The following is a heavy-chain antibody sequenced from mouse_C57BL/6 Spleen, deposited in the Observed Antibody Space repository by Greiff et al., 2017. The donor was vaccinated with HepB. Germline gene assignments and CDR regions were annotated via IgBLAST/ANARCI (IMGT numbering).Heavy chain of an antibody. Sequence: VQLQQPGAELVKPGASVKLSCKASGYTFTSYWMHWVKQRPGQGLEWIGMIHPNSGSTNYNEKFKSKATLTVDKSSSTAYMQLSSLTSEDSAVYYCARIYYGYDDYAMDYWGQGTSVTVSS. CDR2: IHPNSGST. CDR1: GYTFTSYW. D-gene: IGHD2-2*01. V-gene: IGHV1-64*01. CDR3: ARIYYGYDDYAMDY. J-gene: IGHJ4*01.